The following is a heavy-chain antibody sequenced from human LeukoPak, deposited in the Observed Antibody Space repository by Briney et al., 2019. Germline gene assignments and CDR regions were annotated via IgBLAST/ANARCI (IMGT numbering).Heavy chain of an antibody. V-gene: IGHV3-74*01. CDR3: TREIGYDGISWGSDY. CDR2: INSDGSNT. Sequence: GGSLRLSCAASGFTFSRHWMHWVRQVPGKGLVWVSYINSDGSNTNYAGSVKGRFTIPRDNAKNTVYLQMNSLRAEDTAMYYCTREIGYDGISWGSDYWGQGTLVTVSS. CDR1: GFTFSRHW. J-gene: IGHJ4*02. D-gene: IGHD4-23*01.